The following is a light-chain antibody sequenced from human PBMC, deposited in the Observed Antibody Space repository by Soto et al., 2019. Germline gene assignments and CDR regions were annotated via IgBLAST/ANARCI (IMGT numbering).Light chain of an antibody. Sequence: QSVLPQPASVSGSPGQSIPLSCPGTRRDVGGYNYVSWYQQHPGKAPKLMIYDVSNRPSGVSNRFSGSKSGNTASLTISGLQAEDEADYYCSSYTSSSTQFGGGTKLTVL. CDR2: DVS. CDR3: SSYTSSSTQ. CDR1: RRDVGGYNY. J-gene: IGLJ2*01. V-gene: IGLV2-14*01.